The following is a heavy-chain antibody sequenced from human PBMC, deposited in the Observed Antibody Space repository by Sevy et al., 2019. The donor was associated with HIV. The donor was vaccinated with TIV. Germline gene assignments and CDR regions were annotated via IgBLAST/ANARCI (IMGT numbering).Heavy chain of an antibody. D-gene: IGHD3-22*01. Sequence: SETLSLTCTVSGVSISSFYWSWIRQPPGKGLEWIGHIYYSGSTNYNPSLKSRLTISVDTSKNQFSLKLSSVTAADTAVYYCARRYFYDSRGSTVFDYWGQGTLVTVSS. CDR1: GVSISSFY. V-gene: IGHV4-59*13. J-gene: IGHJ4*02. CDR3: ARRYFYDSRGSTVFDY. CDR2: IYYSGST.